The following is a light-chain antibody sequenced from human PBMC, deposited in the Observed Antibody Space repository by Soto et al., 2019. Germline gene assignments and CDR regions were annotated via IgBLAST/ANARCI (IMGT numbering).Light chain of an antibody. CDR1: SSDVGGYDY. CDR3: SSYISSSTSV. Sequence: QSVLTQPASVSGSPGQSITISCTGTSSDVGGYDYVSWYQQHPGKAPKLMIYEVSNRPSGVSNRFSGSKSGNTASLTISGLQAEDEADYYCSSYISSSTSVFATGTKATVL. CDR2: EVS. V-gene: IGLV2-14*01. J-gene: IGLJ1*01.